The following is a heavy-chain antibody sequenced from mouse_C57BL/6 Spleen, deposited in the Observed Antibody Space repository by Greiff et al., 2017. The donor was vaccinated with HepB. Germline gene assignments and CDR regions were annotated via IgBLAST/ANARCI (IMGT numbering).Heavy chain of an antibody. J-gene: IGHJ4*01. Sequence: QVQLQQPGAELVKPGASVKLSCKASGYTFTSYWMHWVKQRPGQGLEWIGMIHPNSGSTNYNEKFKSKATLTVDKSSSTAYMQLSNLTSVDSAVFDCALGGYDPYNMDYWGQGTSVTVSS. D-gene: IGHD1-3*01. CDR1: GYTFTSYW. CDR3: ALGGYDPYNMDY. V-gene: IGHV1-64*01. CDR2: IHPNSGST.